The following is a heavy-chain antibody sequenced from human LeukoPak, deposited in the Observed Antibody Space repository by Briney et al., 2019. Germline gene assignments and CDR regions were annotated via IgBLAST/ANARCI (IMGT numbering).Heavy chain of an antibody. V-gene: IGHV3-30*18. CDR1: EFTFNSYS. Sequence: QPGGSLRLSCAASEFTFNSYSMNWVRQAPGKGLEWVAVISYDGSNKYYADPVKGRFTISRDNSKNTLYLQMNSLRAEDTAVYYCAKDGPDHGHGKFDYWGQGTLVTVSS. CDR3: AKDGPDHGHGKFDY. CDR2: ISYDGSNK. J-gene: IGHJ4*02. D-gene: IGHD1-14*01.